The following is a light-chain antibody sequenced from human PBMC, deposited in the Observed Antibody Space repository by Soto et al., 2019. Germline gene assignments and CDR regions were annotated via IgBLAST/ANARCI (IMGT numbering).Light chain of an antibody. CDR1: QSVSSSY. J-gene: IGKJ1*01. CDR3: QQYGSSPRT. V-gene: IGKV3-20*01. CDR2: GAS. Sequence: EIVLTQSPGTLSLSPGERATLSCRASQSVSSSYLAWYQQKPGQAPRPLVYGASSRATGIPDRFSGSGSGTDFTLTISRLEPEDVAVYYCQQYGSSPRTFGQGTKVEI.